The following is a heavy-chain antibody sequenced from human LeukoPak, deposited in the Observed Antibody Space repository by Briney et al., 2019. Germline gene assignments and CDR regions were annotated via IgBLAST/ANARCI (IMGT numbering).Heavy chain of an antibody. D-gene: IGHD2-2*01. J-gene: IGHJ3*02. CDR1: GGTFSSYA. Sequence: SVKVSCKASGGTFSSYAISWVRQAPGQGLEWMGRIIPILGIANYAQKFQGRVTITTDESTSTAYMELSSLRSEDTAVYYCAAHPEDIVVVPAARPEAFDIWGQGTMVTVSS. CDR3: AAHPEDIVVVPAARPEAFDI. CDR2: IIPILGIA. V-gene: IGHV1-69*04.